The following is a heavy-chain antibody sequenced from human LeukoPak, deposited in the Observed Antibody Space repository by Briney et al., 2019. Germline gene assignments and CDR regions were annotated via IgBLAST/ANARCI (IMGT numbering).Heavy chain of an antibody. D-gene: IGHD5-18*01. J-gene: IGHJ4*02. CDR1: GGTFSSYA. CDR3: AAMNVDTAMAPDLDY. V-gene: IGHV1-69*01. CDR2: IIPIFGTA. Sequence: GSSVKVSCKASGGTFSSYAISWVRQAPGQGLEWMGGIIPIFGTANYAQKFQGRVTITADESTSTAYMELSSLRSEDTAVYYCAAMNVDTAMAPDLDYWGQGTLVTVSS.